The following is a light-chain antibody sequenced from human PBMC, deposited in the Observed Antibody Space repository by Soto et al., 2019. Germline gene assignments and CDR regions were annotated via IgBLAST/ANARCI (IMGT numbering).Light chain of an antibody. V-gene: IGKV1-5*01. CDR2: DAS. Sequence: DIQMTQSPSSLSASVGVRVTMTCPARQSISEWLAWYQQKPGTAPKLLIYDASNLESGVPSRFSGSGSGTEFTLTIRSLQPDDFATYYCQQYDSYSPLTFGGGTKVDIK. J-gene: IGKJ4*01. CDR3: QQYDSYSPLT. CDR1: QSISEW.